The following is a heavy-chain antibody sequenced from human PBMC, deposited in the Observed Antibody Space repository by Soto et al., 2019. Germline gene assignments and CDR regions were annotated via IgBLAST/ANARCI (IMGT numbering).Heavy chain of an antibody. CDR1: DVSTGGSYHY. CDR2: IDLGGTK. Sequence: SETLSLTCTVSDVSTGGSYHYWGWIRQPPGKGLEWIGNIDLGGTKYYSPSLKSRLTMSLDTSKKLLSLELTSVTATDTAVYYCALYQIGYSGGSQFHPWGQGTLVTVSS. V-gene: IGHV4-39*01. CDR3: ALYQIGYSGGSQFHP. J-gene: IGHJ5*02. D-gene: IGHD5-12*01.